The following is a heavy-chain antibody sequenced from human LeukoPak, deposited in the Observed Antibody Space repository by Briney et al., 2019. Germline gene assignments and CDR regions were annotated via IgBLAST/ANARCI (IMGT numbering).Heavy chain of an antibody. V-gene: IGHV3-30*02. D-gene: IGHD1-14*01. Sequence: GGSLRLSCAASGFTFSSYWMSWVRQAPGKGLEWVAFIRYDGSSKYSADSVKGRFTISRDNSKNTLYLQMNSLRVEDTAVYYCAKSAGSRASNWVFDHWGQGTLVTVSP. CDR3: AKSAGSRASNWVFDH. CDR1: GFTFSSYW. J-gene: IGHJ4*02. CDR2: IRYDGSSK.